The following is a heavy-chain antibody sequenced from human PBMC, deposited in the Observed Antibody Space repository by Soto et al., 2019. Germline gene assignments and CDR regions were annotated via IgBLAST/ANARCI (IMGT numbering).Heavy chain of an antibody. J-gene: IGHJ4*02. Sequence: QITLKESGHTLVKPTQTLTLTCTFSGFSLSTSGVGVGWIRQPPGKALEWLALIYWDDDKRYSPSLKSRLTLAKDRSKNQVVLTMTNMDPVDTATYYCARPYSSSWYGGSFDYWGQGTLVTVSS. CDR1: GFSLSTSGVG. D-gene: IGHD6-13*01. V-gene: IGHV2-5*02. CDR3: ARPYSSSWYGGSFDY. CDR2: IYWDDDK.